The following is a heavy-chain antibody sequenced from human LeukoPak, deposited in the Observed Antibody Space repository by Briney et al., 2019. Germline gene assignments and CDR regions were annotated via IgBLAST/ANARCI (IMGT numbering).Heavy chain of an antibody. CDR2: IYYTGST. J-gene: IGHJ4*02. CDR3: ASSRYCRSTSCFNFDF. D-gene: IGHD2-2*01. CDR1: GDSISSSSYY. Sequence: PSETLSLTCTVSGDSISSSSYYWGWIRQPPGKGLEWIGSIYYTGSTYYNPSLKSRVTISVDTSKNQFSLKLTSVTAADTAVYYCASSRYCRSTSCFNFDFWGQGTLVTVSS. V-gene: IGHV4-39*01.